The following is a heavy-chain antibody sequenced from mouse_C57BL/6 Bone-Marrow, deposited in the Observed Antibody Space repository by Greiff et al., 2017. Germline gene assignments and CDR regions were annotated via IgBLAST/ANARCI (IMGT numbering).Heavy chain of an antibody. V-gene: IGHV1-61*01. CDR1: GYTFTSYW. CDR3: ARRSYLGY. Sequence: QVQLQQPGPELVRPGSSVKLSCKASGYTFTSYWMDWVKQRPGQGLEWIGNIYPSDSETHYNQKFKDKATLTVDKSSSTAYMQLSSLTSEDSAVYYCARRSYLGYGGQGTTLTVSS. J-gene: IGHJ2*01. CDR2: IYPSDSET.